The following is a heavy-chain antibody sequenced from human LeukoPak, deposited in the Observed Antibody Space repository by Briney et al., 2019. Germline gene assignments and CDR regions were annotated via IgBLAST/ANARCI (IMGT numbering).Heavy chain of an antibody. D-gene: IGHD3-3*01. CDR2: IRYDGSNK. V-gene: IGHV3-30*02. CDR3: AKDYDFWSGSYGLDY. J-gene: IGHJ4*02. CDR1: GFTFSSYG. Sequence: GGSLRLSCATSGFTFSSYGMHWVRQAPGKGLEGVAFIRYDGSNKYYADSVKGRFTISRDNSKNTLYLQMNSLRAEDTAVYYCAKDYDFWSGSYGLDYWGQGTLVTVSS.